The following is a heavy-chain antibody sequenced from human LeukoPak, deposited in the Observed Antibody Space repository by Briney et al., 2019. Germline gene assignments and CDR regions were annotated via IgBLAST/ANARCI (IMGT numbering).Heavy chain of an antibody. D-gene: IGHD3-10*01. J-gene: IGHJ3*02. V-gene: IGHV2-5*02. CDR3: AHRAISGTVVAFDI. CDR2: IYWDDDK. CDR1: GFSLSTRGVG. Sequence: ESGPTLVKPTQTLTLTCTFSGFSLSTRGVGVGWIRQPPGKALEWLALIYWDDDKRYSPSLKSRLTITKDTSKKQVVLTMTNMDPVGTATYFCAHRAISGTVVAFDIWGQGAMVTVSS.